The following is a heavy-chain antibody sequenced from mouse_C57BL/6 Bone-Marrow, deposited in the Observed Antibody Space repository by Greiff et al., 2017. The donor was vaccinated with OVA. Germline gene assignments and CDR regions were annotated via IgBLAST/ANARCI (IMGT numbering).Heavy chain of an antibody. J-gene: IGHJ3*01. D-gene: IGHD1-1*01. CDR3: ARLLRSWFAY. V-gene: IGHV5-6*01. CDR1: GFTFSSYG. CDR2: ISSGGSYT. Sequence: EVQRVESGGDLVKPGGSLKLSCAASGFTFSSYGMSWVRQTPDKRLEWVATISSGGSYTYYPDSVKGRFTISRDNAKNTLYLQMSSLKSEDTAMYYCARLLRSWFAYWGQGTLVTVSA.